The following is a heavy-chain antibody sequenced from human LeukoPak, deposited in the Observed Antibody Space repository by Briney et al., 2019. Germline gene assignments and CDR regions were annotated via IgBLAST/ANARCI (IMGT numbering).Heavy chain of an antibody. D-gene: IGHD1-7*01. CDR3: ARQGSLWNLYDAFDI. J-gene: IGHJ3*02. CDR2: IYPGDSDT. CDR1: GYSFTSYW. Sequence: GESLKISCKGSGYSFTSYWIGWVRQMPGKGLEWMGIIYPGDSDTRYSPSFQGQVTISADKSISTAYLQWSSLKASDTAIYYCARQGSLWNLYDAFDIWGQGTMVTVSS. V-gene: IGHV5-51*01.